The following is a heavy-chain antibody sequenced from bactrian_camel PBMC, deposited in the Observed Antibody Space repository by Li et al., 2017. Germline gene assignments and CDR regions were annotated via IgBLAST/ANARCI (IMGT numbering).Heavy chain of an antibody. CDR1: TLTFSGWS. CDR2: ITGDAGP. CDR3: AAGDFHGGGVYLEEDEYNY. Sequence: HVQLVESGGGSVQAGGSLTHSCAVSTLTFSGWSMGWFRQAPGKEREGVAHITGDAGPTYAESVQGRFAFSQDNDKNTVQLQMNSLEPDDTAMYYCAAGDFHGGGVYLEEDEYNYWGQGTQVTVS. D-gene: IGHD1*01. V-gene: IGHV3S55*01. J-gene: IGHJ4*01.